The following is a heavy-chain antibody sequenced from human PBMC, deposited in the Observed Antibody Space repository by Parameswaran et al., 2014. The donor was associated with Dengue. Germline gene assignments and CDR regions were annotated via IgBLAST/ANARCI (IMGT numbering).Heavy chain of an antibody. J-gene: IGHJ6*02. Sequence: RWIRQPPGKGLEWIGYIYYSGSTNYNPSLKSRVTISVDTSKNQFSLKLSSVTAADTAVYYCARGHYDFWSGYYSVWGQGTTVTVSS. CDR2: IYYSGST. V-gene: IGHV4-59*01. D-gene: IGHD3-3*01. CDR3: ARGHYDFWSGYYSV.